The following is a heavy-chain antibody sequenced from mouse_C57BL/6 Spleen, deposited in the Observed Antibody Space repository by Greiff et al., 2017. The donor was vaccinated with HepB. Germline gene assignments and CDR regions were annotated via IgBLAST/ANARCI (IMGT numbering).Heavy chain of an antibody. Sequence: EVQGVESGGDLVKPGGSLKLSCAASGFTFSSYGMSWVRQTPDKRLEWVATISSGGSYTYYPDSVKGRFTISRDNAKNTLYLQMSSLKSEDTAMYYCARRWDWFAYWGQGTLVTVSA. CDR3: ARRWDWFAY. D-gene: IGHD4-1*01. CDR2: ISSGGSYT. V-gene: IGHV5-6*01. CDR1: GFTFSSYG. J-gene: IGHJ3*01.